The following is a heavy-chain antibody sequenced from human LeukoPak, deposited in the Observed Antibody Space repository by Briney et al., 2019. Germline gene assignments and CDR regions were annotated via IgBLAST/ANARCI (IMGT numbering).Heavy chain of an antibody. CDR1: GGTFSSYA. J-gene: IGHJ4*02. CDR2: IIPIFGTA. V-gene: IGHV1-69*13. Sequence: SVKVSCKASGGTFSSYAISWVRQAPGQGLEWMGGIIPIFGTANYAQKFQGRVTITADECTSTAYMELSSLRSEDTAVYYCARELRWELPSYYFDYWGQGTLVTVSS. D-gene: IGHD1-26*01. CDR3: ARELRWELPSYYFDY.